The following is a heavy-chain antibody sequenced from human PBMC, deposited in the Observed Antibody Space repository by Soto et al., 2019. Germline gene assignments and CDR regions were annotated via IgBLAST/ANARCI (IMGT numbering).Heavy chain of an antibody. D-gene: IGHD2-15*01. CDR1: GGTFSSYA. CDR3: ARARCSGGSCYSSYYYGMDV. V-gene: IGHV1-69*01. J-gene: IGHJ6*02. CDR2: IIPIFGTA. Sequence: QVQLVQSGAEVKKPGSSVKVSCKASGGTFSSYAISWVRQAPGQGLEWMGGIIPIFGTANYAQKFQGRVTITADESTSTAYRELSSLRSEDTAVYYCARARCSGGSCYSSYYYGMDVWGQGTTVTVSS.